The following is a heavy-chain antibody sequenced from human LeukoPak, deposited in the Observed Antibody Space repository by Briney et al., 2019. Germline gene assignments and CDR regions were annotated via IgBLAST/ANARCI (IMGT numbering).Heavy chain of an antibody. Sequence: GGSLRLSCAASGFTFDDYAMHWVRHAPGKGLEWVSGISWNSGSIGYADSVKGRFTISRDNAKNSLYLQMNSLRAEDTAVYYCARDDIVVVPAACDYWGQGTLVTVSS. CDR1: GFTFDDYA. CDR2: ISWNSGSI. V-gene: IGHV3-9*01. D-gene: IGHD2-2*01. J-gene: IGHJ4*02. CDR3: ARDDIVVVPAACDY.